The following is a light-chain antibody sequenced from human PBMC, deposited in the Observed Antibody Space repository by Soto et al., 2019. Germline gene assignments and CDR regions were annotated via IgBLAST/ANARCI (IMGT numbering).Light chain of an antibody. CDR3: CSYTTSNTRQIV. V-gene: IGLV2-14*01. Sequence: QSVLTQPASVSGSPGQWITISCPGTSSDVGGYNYVSWYQQHPGKAPKFMIYDVSNRPSGVSNRFSGSKSGNTASLTISGLQAEDEADYYCCSYTTSNTRQIVFGTGTKVTVL. J-gene: IGLJ1*01. CDR2: DVS. CDR1: SSDVGGYNY.